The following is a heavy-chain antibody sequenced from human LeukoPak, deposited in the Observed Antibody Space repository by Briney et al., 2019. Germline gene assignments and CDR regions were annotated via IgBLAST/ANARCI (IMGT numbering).Heavy chain of an antibody. Sequence: GGSLRLSCAASGFTFSSYSMNWVRQAPGKGLEWVSSISSSSSYIYYADSVKGRFTISRDNAKNSLYLQMNSLRAEDTAVYYCARQCGGDCWNYFDYWGQGTLVTVSS. D-gene: IGHD2-21*02. J-gene: IGHJ4*02. CDR2: ISSSSSYI. CDR3: ARQCGGDCWNYFDY. V-gene: IGHV3-21*01. CDR1: GFTFSSYS.